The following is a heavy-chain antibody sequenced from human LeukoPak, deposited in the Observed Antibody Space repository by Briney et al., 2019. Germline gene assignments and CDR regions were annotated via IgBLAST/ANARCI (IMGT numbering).Heavy chain of an antibody. CDR1: GYTFTSYD. D-gene: IGHD3-10*01. Sequence: ASVKVSCRASGYTFTSYDINWVRQATGQGLEWMGWMNPNSGNTGYAQKFQGRVTMTRNTSISTAYMELSSLRSEDTAVYYCARAPMVRGVIVHYYYMDVWGKGTTVTISS. J-gene: IGHJ6*03. CDR3: ARAPMVRGVIVHYYYMDV. V-gene: IGHV1-8*01. CDR2: MNPNSGNT.